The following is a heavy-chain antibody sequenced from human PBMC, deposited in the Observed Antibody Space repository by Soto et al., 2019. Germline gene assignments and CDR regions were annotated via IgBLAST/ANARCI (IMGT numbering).Heavy chain of an antibody. CDR2: IYPGGSDT. Sequence: GESLKISCKGSGYSFTSYWIGWVRQMPGKGLEWMGIIYPGGSDTRYSPSFQGQVTISADKSISTAYLQWSSLKASDTAMYYCARLADYCSGGSCYHGMDVWGQGTTVTVSS. J-gene: IGHJ6*02. D-gene: IGHD2-15*01. CDR3: ARLADYCSGGSCYHGMDV. V-gene: IGHV5-51*01. CDR1: GYSFTSYW.